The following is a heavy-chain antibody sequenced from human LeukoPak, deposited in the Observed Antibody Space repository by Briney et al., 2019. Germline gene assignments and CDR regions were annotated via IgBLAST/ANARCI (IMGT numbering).Heavy chain of an antibody. Sequence: PSETLSLTCKVSGCSISRNYWSWIRQSPGKGLEWIGYIYYSGSTNYNPSLKSRVTISVDTSKNQFSLKLSSVTAADTAVYYCARDGATDYYDSSGYVPFDYWGQGILVTVSS. D-gene: IGHD3-22*01. CDR1: GCSISRNY. CDR3: ARDGATDYYDSSGYVPFDY. J-gene: IGHJ4*02. CDR2: IYYSGST. V-gene: IGHV4-59*01.